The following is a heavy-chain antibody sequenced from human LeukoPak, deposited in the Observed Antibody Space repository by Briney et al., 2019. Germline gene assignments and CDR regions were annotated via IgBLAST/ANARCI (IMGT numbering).Heavy chain of an antibody. CDR2: ISTYNGNT. CDR3: ARDLGYCSSISCQRNWFDT. CDR1: GYTFTNNG. Sequence: GASVKVSCKASGYTFTNNGISWVRQAPGQGLEWMGWISTYNGNTNYAQKLQDRVTMTTDTSTTTAYMELRSLRSDDTAVYYCARDLGYCSSISCQRNWFDTWGQGTLVTVSS. D-gene: IGHD2-2*01. V-gene: IGHV1-18*01. J-gene: IGHJ5*02.